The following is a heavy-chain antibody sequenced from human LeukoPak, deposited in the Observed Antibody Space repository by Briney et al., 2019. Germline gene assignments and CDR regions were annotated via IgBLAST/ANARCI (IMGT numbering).Heavy chain of an antibody. D-gene: IGHD1-14*01. CDR1: GGSISSGGYY. CDR3: ARGKPDYYYGMDV. V-gene: IGHV4-31*03. J-gene: IGHJ6*02. Sequence: SETLSLTCTVSGGSISSGGYYWSWIRQHPGKGLEWIGYIYYSGSTYYNPSLKSRVTISVDTSKNQFSLKLSPVTAADTAVYYCARGKPDYYYGMDVWGQGTTVTVSS. CDR2: IYYSGST.